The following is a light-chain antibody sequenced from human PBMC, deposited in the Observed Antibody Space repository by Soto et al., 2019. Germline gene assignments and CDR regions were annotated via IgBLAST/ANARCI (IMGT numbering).Light chain of an antibody. CDR1: QSISSL. CDR2: DAS. J-gene: IGKJ1*01. V-gene: IGKV1-5*01. CDR3: QQYNGYSRT. Sequence: DIQMTQSPSTLSASVGDRVTITCRASQSISSLLAWYQQKPGKAPKLLIYDASSLESGVPSRFSGSGSGTDFALTISSLQPDDFATYYCQQYNGYSRTFGQGTKVEIK.